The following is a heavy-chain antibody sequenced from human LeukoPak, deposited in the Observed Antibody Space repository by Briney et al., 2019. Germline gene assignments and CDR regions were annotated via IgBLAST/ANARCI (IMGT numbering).Heavy chain of an antibody. V-gene: IGHV1-18*04. D-gene: IGHD4-17*01. CDR2: ISAYNGNT. J-gene: IGHJ5*02. Sequence: GASVKVSCKASGYTFTSYGISWVRQAPGKGLEWMGWISAYNGNTNYAQKLQGRVTMTTDTSTSTAYMELRSLRSDDTAVYYCARGGYDYGLAGWFDPWGQGTLVTVSS. CDR1: GYTFTSYG. CDR3: ARGGYDYGLAGWFDP.